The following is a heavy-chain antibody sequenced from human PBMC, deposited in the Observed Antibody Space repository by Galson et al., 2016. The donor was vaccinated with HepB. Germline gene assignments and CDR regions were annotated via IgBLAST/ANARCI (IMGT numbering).Heavy chain of an antibody. V-gene: IGHV3-23*01. D-gene: IGHD3-22*01. J-gene: IGHJ4*02. CDR3: AKGAYSYDSTGYYPFDY. CDR2: ISGNGGRI. CDR1: GFTFNNYA. Sequence: SLRLSCAASGFTFNNYAMTWVRLAPGKGLEWVSTISGNGGRIYYADSVKDRFTISRDNSKHTLYLQMSSLRAEDAALYSCAKGAYSYDSTGYYPFDYWGQGTLVTVSS.